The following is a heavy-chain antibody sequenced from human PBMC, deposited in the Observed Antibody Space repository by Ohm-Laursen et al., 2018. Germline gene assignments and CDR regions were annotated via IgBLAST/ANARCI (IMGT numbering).Heavy chain of an antibody. J-gene: IGHJ3*02. Sequence: SLRLSCSASGFTFSSYAMSWVRQAPGKGLEWVSAISGSGGSTYYADSVKGRFTISRDNSKNTLYLQMNSLRAEDTVVYYCTKDIRSGYYGALNIWGQGTMVTVSS. CDR3: TKDIRSGYYGALNI. CDR2: ISGSGGST. CDR1: GFTFSSYA. V-gene: IGHV3-23*01. D-gene: IGHD3-22*01.